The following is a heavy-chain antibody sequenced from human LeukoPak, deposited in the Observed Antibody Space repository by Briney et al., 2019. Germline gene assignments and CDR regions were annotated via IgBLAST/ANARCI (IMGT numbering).Heavy chain of an antibody. V-gene: IGHV3-66*01. CDR2: IYSGGST. CDR1: GFTVSSNY. Sequence: GGSLRLSCAASGFTVSSNYMSWVRQAPGKGLEWVSVIYSGGSTYYADSVKGRFTISRDNSKNTLYLQMNSLRAEDTAVYYCYYDSSGYPGHDAFDIWGQGTMVTVSS. CDR3: YYDSSGYPGHDAFDI. D-gene: IGHD3-22*01. J-gene: IGHJ3*02.